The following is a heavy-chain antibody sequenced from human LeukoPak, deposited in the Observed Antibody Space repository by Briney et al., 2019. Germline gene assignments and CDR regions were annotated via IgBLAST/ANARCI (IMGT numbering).Heavy chain of an antibody. D-gene: IGHD3-10*01. Sequence: SETLSLTCAVSRYSISSGYYWSWIRQPPGKGLEWIAIIHHSGSTYYNPSLNSRVTISVDTSNNQFSLRLSSVTDADTAMYYCARILDYYASGSYSDWGQGTLVTVSS. CDR3: ARILDYYASGSYSD. CDR1: RYSISSGYY. V-gene: IGHV4-38-2*01. CDR2: IHHSGST. J-gene: IGHJ4*02.